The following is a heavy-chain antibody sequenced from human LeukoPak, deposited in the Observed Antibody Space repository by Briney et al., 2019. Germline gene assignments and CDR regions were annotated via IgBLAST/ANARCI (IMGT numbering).Heavy chain of an antibody. D-gene: IGHD3-3*01. CDR3: TRDCPLRGVFGVVQGIYLDP. V-gene: IGHV3-48*03. CDR1: GVTFSAYE. J-gene: IGHJ5*02. Sequence: TGGSLRLSCTASGVTFSAYEMNWVRQAPGKGLEWLSYISTSGSDLYYADSVKGRFTISRDNAKNSLSLQMNSLRVDDTAVYYRTRDCPLRGVFGVVQGIYLDPWGQGTLVTVSS. CDR2: ISTSGSDL.